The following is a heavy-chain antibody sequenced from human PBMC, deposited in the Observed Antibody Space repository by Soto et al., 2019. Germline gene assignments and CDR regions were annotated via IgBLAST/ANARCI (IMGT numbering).Heavy chain of an antibody. D-gene: IGHD3-16*02. CDR2: ISYDGSNK. CDR1: GFTFGSYD. J-gene: IGHJ4*02. CDR3: MTDRQYRPAY. Sequence: WGPHRVPSGASGFTFGSYDMHRVRQAPGKGLEWVAVISYDGSNKYYADSVKGRFTISRDNSKNTPYLQMNSLRTEDTAVYYCMTDRQYRPAYWGQGTLVTGSS. V-gene: IGHV3-30*03.